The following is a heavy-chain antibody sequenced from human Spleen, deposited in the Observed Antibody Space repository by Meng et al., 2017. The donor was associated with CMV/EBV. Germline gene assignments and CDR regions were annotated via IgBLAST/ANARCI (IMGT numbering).Heavy chain of an antibody. CDR2: IYGDGRT. CDR3: TRGGRSWIEAY. Sequence: EMLLVESGGYLIPRGGSLRLSCAASGFSGRANYMSWVRQAPGKGLEWVSAIYGDGRTQYADSVKGRFTISRDDGKNTLYLQMNSLRVEDTALYYCTRGGRSWIEAYWGQGTLVTVSS. CDR1: GFSGRANY. D-gene: IGHD2-15*01. J-gene: IGHJ4*02. V-gene: IGHV3-53*01.